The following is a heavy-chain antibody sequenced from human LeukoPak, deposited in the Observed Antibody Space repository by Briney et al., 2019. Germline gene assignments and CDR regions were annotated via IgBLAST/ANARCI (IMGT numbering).Heavy chain of an antibody. CDR2: ISGSGGST. CDR1: GFTFSSYE. Sequence: GGSLRLFCAASGFTFSSYEMSWVRQAPGKGLEWVSAISGSGGSTYYADSVKGRFTISRDNSKNTLYLQTNSLRAEDTAVYYCANYNWNYGMDVWGKGTTVTVSS. CDR3: ANYNWNYGMDV. J-gene: IGHJ6*04. D-gene: IGHD1-20*01. V-gene: IGHV3-23*01.